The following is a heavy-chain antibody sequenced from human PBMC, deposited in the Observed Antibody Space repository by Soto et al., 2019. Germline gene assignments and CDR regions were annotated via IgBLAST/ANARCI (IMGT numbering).Heavy chain of an antibody. J-gene: IGHJ4*02. CDR2: ISYDGSNK. D-gene: IGHD3-10*01. CDR1: GFTFSSYA. Sequence: QVQLVESGGGVVQPGRSLRLSCAASGFTFSSYAMHWVRQAPGKGLEWVAVISYDGSNKYYADSVKGRFTISRDNSKNTLYLQMNSLRAEDTAVYYCARDLKGYYGSGTIFDYWGQGTLVTVSS. CDR3: ARDLKGYYGSGTIFDY. V-gene: IGHV3-30-3*01.